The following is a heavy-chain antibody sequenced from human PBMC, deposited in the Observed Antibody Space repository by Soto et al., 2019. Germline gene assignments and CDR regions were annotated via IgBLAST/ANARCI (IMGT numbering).Heavy chain of an antibody. CDR2: GSYSGTT. V-gene: IGHV4-61*01. CDR3: ARGATVTQYDY. D-gene: IGHD4-17*01. CDR1: GVAVSGGSFY. J-gene: IGHJ4*02. Sequence: SETLSLSCTVSGVAVSGGSFYWAWIRQPPGKGLEWIGFGSYSGTTNYKPSLKSRVTISVDTSRSQISLKVSSLTAADTAVYYCARGATVTQYDYWGQGTLVTVSS.